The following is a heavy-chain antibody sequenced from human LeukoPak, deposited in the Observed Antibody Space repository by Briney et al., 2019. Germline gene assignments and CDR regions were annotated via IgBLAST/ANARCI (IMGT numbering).Heavy chain of an antibody. V-gene: IGHV4-39*01. CDR1: GGSISSSSYY. Sequence: SETLSLTCTVSGGSISSSSYYWGWIRQPPGKGLEWIGSIYYRGSTYYKPSLKSRVTISVDTSKNQFSLKLSSVTAADTAVYYCARRHSMIVARVIDYWGQGTLVTVSS. J-gene: IGHJ4*02. CDR2: IYYRGST. D-gene: IGHD3-22*01. CDR3: ARRHSMIVARVIDY.